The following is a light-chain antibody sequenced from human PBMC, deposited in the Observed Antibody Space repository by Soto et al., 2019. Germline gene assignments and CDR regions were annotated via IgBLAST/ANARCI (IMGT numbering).Light chain of an antibody. CDR3: QQYGSSPRT. Sequence: DIQMTQSPSTLSASVGDTVTVTCRASQSVSGWLAWYQQKPGEAPKLLIYDASSRATGIPARFSGSGSGTDFTLTISRLEPEDFAVHYCQQYGSSPRTFGQGTKVDIK. CDR2: DAS. J-gene: IGKJ1*01. V-gene: IGKV1-5*01. CDR1: QSVSGW.